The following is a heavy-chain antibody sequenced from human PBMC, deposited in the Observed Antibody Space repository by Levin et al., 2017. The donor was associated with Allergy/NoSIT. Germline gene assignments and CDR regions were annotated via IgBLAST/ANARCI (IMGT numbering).Heavy chain of an antibody. Sequence: GESLKISCSASGFTFNTYAIHWVRQAPGQGLEYVSAISSNGGSTYYADSVKGRFTISRDNSKNTLYLQMSSLRVEDTAVYYCVKDSDYDFWSGYLDYWGQGTLVTVSS. J-gene: IGHJ4*02. CDR3: VKDSDYDFWSGYLDY. CDR2: ISSNGGST. CDR1: GFTFNTYA. D-gene: IGHD3-3*01. V-gene: IGHV3-64D*06.